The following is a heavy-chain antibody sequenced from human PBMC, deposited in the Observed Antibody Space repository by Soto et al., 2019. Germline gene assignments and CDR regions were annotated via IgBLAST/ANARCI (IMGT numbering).Heavy chain of an antibody. Sequence: PGGSLRLSCAASGFTFSSYGMHWVRQAPGKGLEWVAVIWYDGSNKYYADSVKGRFTISRDNSKNTLYLQMNSLRAEDTAVYYCARDKSSYPQGGMDVWGQGTTVTVSS. D-gene: IGHD6-6*01. CDR3: ARDKSSYPQGGMDV. CDR2: IWYDGSNK. J-gene: IGHJ6*02. V-gene: IGHV3-33*01. CDR1: GFTFSSYG.